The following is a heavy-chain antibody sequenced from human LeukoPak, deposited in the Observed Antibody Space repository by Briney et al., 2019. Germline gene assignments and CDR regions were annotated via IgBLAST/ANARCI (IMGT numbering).Heavy chain of an antibody. Sequence: SGGSLRLSCAASGFTFSSYTMNWVRQAPGKGLEWVSSISSSSSYIYYADSVKGRFTISRDNAKNSLYLQMNSLRAEDTAVYYCARSRDGYNAGYDYWGQGTLVTVSS. V-gene: IGHV3-21*01. D-gene: IGHD5-24*01. CDR2: ISSSSSYI. J-gene: IGHJ4*02. CDR3: ARSRDGYNAGYDY. CDR1: GFTFSSYT.